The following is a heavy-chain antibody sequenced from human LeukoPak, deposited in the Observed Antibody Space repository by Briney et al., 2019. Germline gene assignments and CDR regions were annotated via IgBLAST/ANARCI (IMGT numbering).Heavy chain of an antibody. CDR3: AKESYGSGSYAFDY. D-gene: IGHD3-10*01. CDR2: ISYDGSNK. J-gene: IGHJ4*02. CDR1: GFTFSSYG. V-gene: IGHV3-30*18. Sequence: GGSLRLSCAASGFTFSSYGMHWVRQAPGKGLEWVAVISYDGSNKYYADSVKGRFTISRDNSKNTLYLQMNSLRAEDTAVYYCAKESYGSGSYAFDYWGQGTLVTVSS.